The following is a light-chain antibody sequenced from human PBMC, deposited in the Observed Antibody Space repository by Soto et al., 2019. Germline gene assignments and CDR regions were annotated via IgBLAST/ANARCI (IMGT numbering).Light chain of an antibody. Sequence: EIVLTQSPGTLSLSPGERATLSCRAIQSVSSSYLAWYQHKPGQAPRLLIYGASSRATGIPDRFSGSGSGTDFTLTISRLEPEDAAVYYCQQRSNWPPITFGQGTRLEIK. J-gene: IGKJ5*01. CDR2: GAS. V-gene: IGKV3D-20*02. CDR1: QSVSSSY. CDR3: QQRSNWPPIT.